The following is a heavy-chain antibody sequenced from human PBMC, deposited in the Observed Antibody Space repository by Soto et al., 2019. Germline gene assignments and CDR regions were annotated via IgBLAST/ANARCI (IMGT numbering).Heavy chain of an antibody. V-gene: IGHV4-39*01. CDR1: GGSISSSSYY. J-gene: IGHJ4*02. CDR3: ARPLTGTTSSYFDY. D-gene: IGHD1-7*01. Sequence: SETLSLTCTVSGGSISSSSYYWGWIRQPPGKGLEWIGSIYYSGSTYYNPSLKSRVTISVDTSKNQFSLKLSSVTAADTAVYYCARPLTGTTSSYFDYWGQGTLVTVSS. CDR2: IYYSGST.